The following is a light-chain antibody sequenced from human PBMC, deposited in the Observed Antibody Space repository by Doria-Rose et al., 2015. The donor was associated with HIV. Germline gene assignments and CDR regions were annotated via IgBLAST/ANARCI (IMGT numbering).Light chain of an antibody. Sequence: EIVMTQSSESLGMSLGERATLNCKSNQSLLYTSKNYLAWYQQKPGQPPKLLIYWASTRQSGVPARFSGSGSGTDFTLTISSPEAEDVAVYYCQQYYDTPSFGPGTTVDIK. CDR3: QQYYDTPS. V-gene: IGKV4-1*01. CDR1: QSLLYTSKNY. CDR2: WAS. J-gene: IGKJ3*01.